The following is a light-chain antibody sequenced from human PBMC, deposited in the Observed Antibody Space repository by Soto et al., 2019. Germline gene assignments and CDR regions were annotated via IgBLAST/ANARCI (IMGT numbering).Light chain of an antibody. V-gene: IGKV4-1*01. J-gene: IGKJ1*01. Sequence: DIVMTQSPDSLAVSLGERATINCKSSQSVLYTSNNTNCLAWFQQKPGQPPKLLIYWASTRGGTDFTLTISSLQAADVAVCYCQQCYSSPWTFGQGTKVEIK. CDR2: WAS. CDR1: QSVLYTSNNTNC. CDR3: QQCYSSPWT.